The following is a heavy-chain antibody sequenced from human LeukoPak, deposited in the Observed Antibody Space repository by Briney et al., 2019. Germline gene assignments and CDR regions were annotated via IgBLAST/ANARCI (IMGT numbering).Heavy chain of an antibody. J-gene: IGHJ4*02. CDR3: AKKYGVAVYGSGLNYFDY. Sequence: GGSLRLSCAASGFTFSSYAMSWVRQAPGKSLEWVSGIGGSGSRTYYADSVKGRFTISRDNSKNTLYLQMNSLRAEDTAIYYCAKKYGVAVYGSGLNYFDYWGQGTLVTVSS. CDR2: IGGSGSRT. CDR1: GFTFSSYA. D-gene: IGHD6-19*01. V-gene: IGHV3-23*01.